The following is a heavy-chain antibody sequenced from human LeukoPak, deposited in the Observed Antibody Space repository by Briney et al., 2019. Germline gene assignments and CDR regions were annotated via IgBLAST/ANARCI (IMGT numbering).Heavy chain of an antibody. V-gene: IGHV1-46*01. CDR1: GYTFPNYY. Sequence: ASVKVSCKASGYTFPNYYMHWVRQAPGQGLDWMGIIKPSGDNTTYAQNFQGRVTMTRDMSTGTVYMELSSLRSEDTAVYYCARGRLVGALDYWSQGTLVTVSS. D-gene: IGHD1-26*01. CDR2: IKPSGDNT. CDR3: ARGRLVGALDY. J-gene: IGHJ4*02.